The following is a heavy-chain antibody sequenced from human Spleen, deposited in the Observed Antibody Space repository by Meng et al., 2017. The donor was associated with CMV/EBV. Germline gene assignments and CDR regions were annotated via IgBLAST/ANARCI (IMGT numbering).Heavy chain of an antibody. CDR1: GFTFGDYA. V-gene: IGHV3-66*02. CDR3: ARYYYGSGSHFDY. Sequence: GESLKISCTASGFTFGDYAMSWVRQAPGKGLEWVSVIYSGGSTYYADSVKGRFTISRDNSKNTLYLQMNSLRAEDTAVYYCARYYYGSGSHFDYWGQGTLVTVSS. CDR2: IYSGGST. D-gene: IGHD3-10*01. J-gene: IGHJ4*02.